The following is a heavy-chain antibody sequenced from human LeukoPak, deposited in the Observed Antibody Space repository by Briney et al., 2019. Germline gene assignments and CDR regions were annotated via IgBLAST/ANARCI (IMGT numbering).Heavy chain of an antibody. CDR1: GYTFTSYD. Sequence: VASVKVSCKASGYTFTSYDINWVRQATGQGLEWMGWMNPNSGNTGYAQKFQGRVSITRNTSISTAYMELSSLRSEDTAVYDCGRGGEYSYGLDYGARGTRVTVPS. V-gene: IGHV1-8*03. D-gene: IGHD5-18*01. J-gene: IGHJ4*02. CDR3: GRGGEYSYGLDY. CDR2: MNPNSGNT.